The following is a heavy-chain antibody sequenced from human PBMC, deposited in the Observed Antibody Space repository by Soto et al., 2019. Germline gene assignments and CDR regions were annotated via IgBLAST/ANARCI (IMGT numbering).Heavy chain of an antibody. Sequence: QVQLQESGPGLVKPSETLSLTCTVSGGSISSYYWSWIRQPPGKGLEWIGYIYYSGSTNYNPSLKSRVTISVDTSKNQFSLKLSSVTAADTAVYYCARDYYGSGRRWYFDLWGRGTLVTVSS. D-gene: IGHD3-10*01. J-gene: IGHJ2*01. CDR3: ARDYYGSGRRWYFDL. CDR1: GGSISSYY. V-gene: IGHV4-59*01. CDR2: IYYSGST.